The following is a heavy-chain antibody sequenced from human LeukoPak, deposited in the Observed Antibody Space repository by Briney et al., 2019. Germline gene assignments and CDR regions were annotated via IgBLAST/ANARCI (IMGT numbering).Heavy chain of an antibody. CDR1: GYSISSGHY. J-gene: IGHJ5*02. D-gene: IGHD2-2*01. CDR2: INHSGST. CDR3: ARGRSGYCSSTSCYAGTRNWFDP. V-gene: IGHV4-38-2*02. Sequence: SETLSLTCTVSGYSISSGHYWGWIRQPPGKGLEWIGEINHSGSTNYNPSLKSRVTISVDTSKNQFSLKLSSVTAADTAVYYCARGRSGYCSSTSCYAGTRNWFDPWGQGTLVTVSS.